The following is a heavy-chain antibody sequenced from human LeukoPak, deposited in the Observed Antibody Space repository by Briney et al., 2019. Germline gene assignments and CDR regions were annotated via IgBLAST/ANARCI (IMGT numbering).Heavy chain of an antibody. J-gene: IGHJ4*02. CDR1: GFTFSSYW. D-gene: IGHD5-18*01. CDR3: ARDDRGYSYALFDY. Sequence: SGGSLRLSCAGSGFTFSSYWMHWVRQAPGKGLVWVSRTNSDGSSTSYADSVKGRFTISRDNAKNTLYLQMNSLRADDTAMYYCARDDRGYSYALFDYWGQGTLVTVSS. CDR2: TNSDGSST. V-gene: IGHV3-74*01.